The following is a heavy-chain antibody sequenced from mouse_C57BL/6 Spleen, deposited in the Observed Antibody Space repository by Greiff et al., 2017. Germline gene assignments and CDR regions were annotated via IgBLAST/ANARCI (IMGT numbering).Heavy chain of an antibody. J-gene: IGHJ3*01. CDR2: IDPSDSYT. V-gene: IGHV1-69*01. CDR1: GYTFTSYW. D-gene: IGHD3-2*02. Sequence: VQLQQPGAELVMPGASVKLSCKASGYTFTSYWMHWVKQRPGQGLEWIGEIDPSDSYTNYNQKFKGKSTLTVDKSSSTAYMQISSLTSEDSAVYYCARSSAQAKWFAYWGQGTLVTVSA. CDR3: ARSSAQAKWFAY.